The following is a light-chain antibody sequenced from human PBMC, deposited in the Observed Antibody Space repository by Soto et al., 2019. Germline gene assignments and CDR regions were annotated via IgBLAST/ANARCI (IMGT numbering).Light chain of an antibody. CDR3: QQYGSAGT. J-gene: IGKJ1*01. V-gene: IGKV3-20*01. CDR1: QSVSDNY. Sequence: EIVLTQSPGPLSLSTGERATLSCRASQSVSDNYLAWYQQKPGQAPRLLIYGASNRATGIPDRFSGSGSGTDFTLTISRLEPEDFAVYYCQQYGSAGTFGQGTKVDTK. CDR2: GAS.